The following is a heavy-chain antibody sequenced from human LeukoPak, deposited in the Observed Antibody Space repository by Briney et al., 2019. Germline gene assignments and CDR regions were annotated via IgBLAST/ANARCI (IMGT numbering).Heavy chain of an antibody. D-gene: IGHD6-25*01. CDR1: GFTFSNYA. V-gene: IGHV3-64D*09. CDR3: VKAIPAAWGAFDI. Sequence: GESLRLSCSASGFTFSNYAIHWVRQAPGKGLEYVSAIGTDGGGTYYADSVKGRFTISRDNSKNTLYLQMSSLRAEDTAVYYCVKAIPAAWGAFDIWGQGTMVIVSS. J-gene: IGHJ3*02. CDR2: IGTDGGGT.